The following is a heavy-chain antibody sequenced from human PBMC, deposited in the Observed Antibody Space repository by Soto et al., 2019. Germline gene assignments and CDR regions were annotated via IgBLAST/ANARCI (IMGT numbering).Heavy chain of an antibody. CDR2: IIPIFGTA. CDR1: GGTFSSYA. D-gene: IGHD5-12*01. Sequence: QVQLVQSGAEVKKPGSSVKVSCKASGGTFSSYAISWVRQAPGQGLEWMGGIIPIFGTANYAQKFQGRVTTTADESRGIACMEGGTLRFADTAFDYCASMSGDPSRPDDYSYYGIDVWGQGTTVTVCS. J-gene: IGHJ6*02. CDR3: ASMSGDPSRPDDYSYYGIDV. V-gene: IGHV1-69*01.